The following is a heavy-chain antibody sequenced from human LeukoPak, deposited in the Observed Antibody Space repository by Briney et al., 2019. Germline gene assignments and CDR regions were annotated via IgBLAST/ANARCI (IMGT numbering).Heavy chain of an antibody. V-gene: IGHV3-23*01. CDR1: GFTFSSYA. CDR2: ISGSGRST. D-gene: IGHD1-26*01. CDR3: ARDGGTYQFDY. Sequence: GASLRLSCAASGFTFSSYAMSWVRQAPGKGLEWVSAISGSGRSTSYSDSVKGRFTISRDNSKNTLYLQMNSLRAEDTAVYYCARDGGTYQFDYWGQGTLVTVSS. J-gene: IGHJ4*02.